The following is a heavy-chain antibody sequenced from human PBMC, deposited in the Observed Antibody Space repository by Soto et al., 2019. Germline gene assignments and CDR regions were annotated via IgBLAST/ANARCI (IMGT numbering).Heavy chain of an antibody. Sequence: QVQLVQSGAEVKKPGASVKVSCKASGYTFTNYGISWVRQAPGQGLEWMGWISAYNGKTNYAQKFQDRVTVTTDTSPGTAYLEVRSLRSDDTAVYYCGSTYGSGSYAHHYFYYGMDVWGQGTTVTVSS. V-gene: IGHV1-18*01. CDR2: ISAYNGKT. D-gene: IGHD3-10*01. CDR1: GYTFTNYG. J-gene: IGHJ6*02. CDR3: GSTYGSGSYAHHYFYYGMDV.